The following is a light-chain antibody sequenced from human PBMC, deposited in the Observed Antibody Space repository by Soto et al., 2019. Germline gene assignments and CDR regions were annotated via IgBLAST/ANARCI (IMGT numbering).Light chain of an antibody. CDR2: AAS. Sequence: DIQMTQSPSSVSASVGDRVTVTCRASQTISSYLNWYQQKPGKAPKLLIYAASTLQSGVPSRFSGSGSETEFTLTISSLQPEDFATYYCLQNNSYPRTFGQGTKVDIK. J-gene: IGKJ1*01. V-gene: IGKV1-17*01. CDR3: LQNNSYPRT. CDR1: QTISSY.